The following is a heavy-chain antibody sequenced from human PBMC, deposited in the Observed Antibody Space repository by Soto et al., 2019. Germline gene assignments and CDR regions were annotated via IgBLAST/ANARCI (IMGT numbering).Heavy chain of an antibody. CDR2: ISGGGDTT. J-gene: IGHJ4*02. V-gene: IGHV3-23*01. CDR3: ANSLSSTWYISPDY. Sequence: EGQLLESGGGLVQPGGSLRLSCAASGFTFSKYAMSWVRQAPGKGLEWVSGISGGGDTTYYADSVKGRFIISRDISKNTLYLQMNSLRAEDTAIYYCANSLSSTWYISPDYWGQGTLVTVSS. CDR1: GFTFSKYA. D-gene: IGHD6-13*01.